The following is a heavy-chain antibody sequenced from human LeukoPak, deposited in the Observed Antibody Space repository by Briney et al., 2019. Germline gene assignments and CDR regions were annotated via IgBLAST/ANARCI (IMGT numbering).Heavy chain of an antibody. D-gene: IGHD2-15*01. CDR1: GFTFSSYA. V-gene: IGHV3-23*01. Sequence: PGGSLRLSCAASGFTFSSYAMSWVRQAPGKGVEWVSAISGSGGSTYYADSVKGRFTISRDNSKNTLYLQMNSLRAEDTAVYYCAKARGYCSGGSCYSGFHDAFHIWGQGTMVTVSS. CDR3: AKARGYCSGGSCYSGFHDAFHI. CDR2: ISGSGGST. J-gene: IGHJ3*02.